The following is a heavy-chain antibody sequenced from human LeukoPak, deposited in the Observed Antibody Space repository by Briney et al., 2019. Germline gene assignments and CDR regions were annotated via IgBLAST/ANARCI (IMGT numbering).Heavy chain of an antibody. CDR3: ASRDYFDY. V-gene: IGHV3-48*02. J-gene: IGHJ4*02. Sequence: GGSLRLSCAVSGVTFSTKSMNWVRQAPGKGLEWVSYITADSGTTYYADSVKGRFTISRDNAKNSLYLQMNSLRDEDTAVYYCASRDYFDYWGQGTLVTVSS. CDR1: GVTFSTKS. CDR2: ITADSGTT.